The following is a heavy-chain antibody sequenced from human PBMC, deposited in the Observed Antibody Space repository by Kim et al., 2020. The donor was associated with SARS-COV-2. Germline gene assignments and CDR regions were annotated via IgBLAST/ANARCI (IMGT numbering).Heavy chain of an antibody. V-gene: IGHV4-4*07. CDR1: GGSISSYY. CDR3: SSVVLDHYYGMDV. J-gene: IGHJ6*02. D-gene: IGHD2-2*01. CDR2: IYTSGST. Sequence: SETLSLTCTASGGSISSYYWSWIRQPAGKGLEWIGRIYTSGSTNYNPSPKSRVTMSVDTSKNQISLKLSPVTAADTAVYYCSSVVLDHYYGMDVWGQGTTVTVSS.